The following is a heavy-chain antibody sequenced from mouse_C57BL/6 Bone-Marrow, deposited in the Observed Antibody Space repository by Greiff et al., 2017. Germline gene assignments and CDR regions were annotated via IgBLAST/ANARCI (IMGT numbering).Heavy chain of an antibody. CDR2: INPGSGGT. CDR1: GYAFTNYL. CDR3: ARRYFDV. J-gene: IGHJ1*03. V-gene: IGHV1-54*01. Sequence: VQLQESGAELVRPGTSVKVSCKASGYAFTNYLIEWVKQRPGQGLEWIGVINPGSGGTNYNEKFKGKATLTADKSSSTAYMQLSSLTSEDSAVYFCARRYFDVWGTGTTVTVSS.